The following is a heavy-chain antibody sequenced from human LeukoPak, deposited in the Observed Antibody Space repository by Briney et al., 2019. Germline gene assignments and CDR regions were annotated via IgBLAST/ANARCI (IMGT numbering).Heavy chain of an antibody. CDR1: GGSISSYY. CDR3: ARESPTFDWLGP. CDR2: IYTSGST. V-gene: IGHV4-4*07. Sequence: SETLSLTCTVPGGSISSYYWSWIRQPAGKGLEWIGRIYTSGSTKHNPSLKSRVTISVDKSKNLFSLKLSSVTAADTAVYYCARESPTFDWLGPWGQGTLVTVSS. J-gene: IGHJ5*02. D-gene: IGHD3-10*02.